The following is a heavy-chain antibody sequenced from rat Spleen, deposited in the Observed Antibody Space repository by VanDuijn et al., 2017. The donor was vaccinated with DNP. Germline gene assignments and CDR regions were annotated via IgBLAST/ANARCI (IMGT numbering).Heavy chain of an antibody. CDR2: ITNTGGST. CDR1: GFTFNNYW. Sequence: EVQLVESGGGLVQPGRSLKLSCVASGFTFNNYWMTWIRQAPGKGLEWVASITNTGGSTYYPDSVKGRFTISRDNAKSTLYLQMNSLRSEDTATYYCTRGEYYSSYTPFDYWGQGVMVTVSS. CDR3: TRGEYYSSYTPFDY. D-gene: IGHD1-2*01. J-gene: IGHJ2*01. V-gene: IGHV5-31*01.